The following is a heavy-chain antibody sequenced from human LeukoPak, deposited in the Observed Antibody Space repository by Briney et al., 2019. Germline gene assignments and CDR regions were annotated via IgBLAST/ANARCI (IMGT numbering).Heavy chain of an antibody. J-gene: IGHJ4*02. CDR3: ARGYLPGVGSVQLPFDY. V-gene: IGHV4-59*01. Sequence: SETLSLTCTVSGGSISTYHWSWIRQPPGKGLEWIGYIYYSGDTNQNPSLNSRATISVDTSKNQFSLKLKSVVAADAAVYYCARGYLPGVGSVQLPFDYWGQGTLVTVSS. CDR1: GGSISTYH. D-gene: IGHD3-10*01. CDR2: IYYSGDT.